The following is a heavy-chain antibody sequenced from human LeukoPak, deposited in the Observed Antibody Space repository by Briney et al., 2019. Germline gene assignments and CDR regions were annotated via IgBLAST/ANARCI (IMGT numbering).Heavy chain of an antibody. Sequence: GRSLRLSCAASGFTFSSYGMHWVRQAPGKGPEWVAVIWYDGSNKYYADSVKGRFTISRDNSKNTLYLQMNSLRAEDTAVYYCARGGRGVVPAALDYWGQGTLVTVSS. CDR1: GFTFSSYG. CDR3: ARGGRGVVPAALDY. CDR2: IWYDGSNK. V-gene: IGHV3-33*01. D-gene: IGHD2-2*01. J-gene: IGHJ4*02.